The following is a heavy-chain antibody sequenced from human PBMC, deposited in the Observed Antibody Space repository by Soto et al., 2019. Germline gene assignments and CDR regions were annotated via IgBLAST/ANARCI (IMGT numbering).Heavy chain of an antibody. J-gene: IGHJ4*02. V-gene: IGHV3-74*01. CDR1: GFTFSTYW. CDR2: INSDGSST. Sequence: GGSLRLSCAAFGFTFSTYWMHWVRQGPEKGLVWVSRINSDGSSTSYADSVKGRFTISRDNAKNTLYLQMNSLRAEDTAVYYRARGYSSGLGYWGQGTVVTVSS. CDR3: ARGYSSGLGY. D-gene: IGHD6-19*01.